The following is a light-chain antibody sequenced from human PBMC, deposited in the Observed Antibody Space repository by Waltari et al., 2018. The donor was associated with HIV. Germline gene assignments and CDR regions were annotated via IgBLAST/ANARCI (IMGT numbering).Light chain of an antibody. CDR3: QQLHSLLA. V-gene: IGKV1-9*01. CDR1: PGIGNF. CDR2: AAS. Sequence: DIQLTQSPSFLSASVGDRVNFTCRASPGIGNFLAWYQQKPGKAPKLRIYAASRLYNGVPSRFGGSGSGTEFTLTITSLQSEDFAFYCCQQLHSLLAFGGGTKVEAK. J-gene: IGKJ4*01.